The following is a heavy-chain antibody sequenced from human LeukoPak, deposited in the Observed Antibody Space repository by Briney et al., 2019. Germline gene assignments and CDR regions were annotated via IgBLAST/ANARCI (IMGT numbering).Heavy chain of an antibody. CDR3: ARAFGRYSSGYAFDY. CDR1: GFTFSSYA. CDR2: ISGSGGST. Sequence: PGGSLRLSCAASGFTFSSYAMSWVRQAPGKWLEWVSAISGSGGSTYYADSVKGRFTISRDNSKNTLYLQMNSLRAEDTAVYYCARAFGRYSSGYAFDYWGQGTLVTVSS. J-gene: IGHJ4*02. D-gene: IGHD3-22*01. V-gene: IGHV3-23*01.